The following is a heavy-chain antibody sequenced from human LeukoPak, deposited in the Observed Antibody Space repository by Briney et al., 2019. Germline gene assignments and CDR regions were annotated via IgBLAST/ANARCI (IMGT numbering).Heavy chain of an antibody. CDR1: GDSISSYH. Sequence: SETLSLTCSVSGDSISSYHWSWIRQPPGKGLEWIGYIFTSGSSHSNPSLKSRVTISVDTSKNQFSLKLTSVTAADTAVYYCARHAVEPPYSSSWYSNWFDPWGQGTLVTVSS. CDR3: ARHAVEPPYSSSWYSNWFDP. CDR2: IFTSGSS. D-gene: IGHD6-13*01. J-gene: IGHJ5*02. V-gene: IGHV4-4*09.